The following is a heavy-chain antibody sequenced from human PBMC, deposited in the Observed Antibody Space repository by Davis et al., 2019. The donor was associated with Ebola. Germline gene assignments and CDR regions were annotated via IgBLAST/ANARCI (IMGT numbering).Heavy chain of an antibody. D-gene: IGHD4-11*01. CDR2: IRSKANSYAT. Sequence: ESLKISCAASGFTFSGSAMHWVRQASGKGLEWVGRIRSKANSYATAYAASVKGRFTISRDDSKNTAYLQMNSLKTEDTAVYYCTSTTVGGDYWGQGTLVTVSS. CDR1: GFTFSGSA. V-gene: IGHV3-73*01. CDR3: TSTTVGGDY. J-gene: IGHJ4*02.